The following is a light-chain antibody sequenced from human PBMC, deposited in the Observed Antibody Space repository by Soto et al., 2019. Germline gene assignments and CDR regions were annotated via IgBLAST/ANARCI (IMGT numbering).Light chain of an antibody. CDR3: QNYNSAPFT. CDR2: AAS. CDR1: QGISNY. V-gene: IGKV1-27*01. J-gene: IGKJ3*01. Sequence: DIQMTQSPSSLSASVGDRVTITCWASQGISNYLAWYQQKPGKVPKLLIYAASTLQSGVPSRFSGSGSGTDFTLTINSLQPEDVATYYCQNYNSAPFTFGPGTKVDIK.